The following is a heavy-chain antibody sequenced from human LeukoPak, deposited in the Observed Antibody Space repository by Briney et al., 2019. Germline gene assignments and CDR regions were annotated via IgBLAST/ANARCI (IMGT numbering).Heavy chain of an antibody. V-gene: IGHV3-30*19. J-gene: IGHJ4*02. CDR1: GFTFSDYG. CDR2: ISYDGSNK. D-gene: IGHD2-8*01. CDR3: ARDSYNGPYEY. Sequence: GGSLRLSCAASGFTFSDYGMHWVRQAPGKGLEWVAVISYDGSNKYYADSVKGRFTISRDNSKNTLYLQMNSLRAEDTAVYYCARDSYNGPYEYWGQGTLVTVSS.